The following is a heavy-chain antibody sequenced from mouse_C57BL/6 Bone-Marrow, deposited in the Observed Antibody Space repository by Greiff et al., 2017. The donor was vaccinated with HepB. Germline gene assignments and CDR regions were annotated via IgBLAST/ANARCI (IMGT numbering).Heavy chain of an antibody. V-gene: IGHV1-81*01. Sequence: VQLQQSGAELARPGASVKLSCKASGYTFTSYGISWVKQRTGQGLEWIGEIYPRSGNTYYNEKFKGKATLTADKSSSTAYMELRSLTSEDSAVYFCAREGHYYGSSSWFAYWGQGTLVTVSA. CDR3: AREGHYYGSSSWFAY. D-gene: IGHD1-1*01. J-gene: IGHJ3*01. CDR2: IYPRSGNT. CDR1: GYTFTSYG.